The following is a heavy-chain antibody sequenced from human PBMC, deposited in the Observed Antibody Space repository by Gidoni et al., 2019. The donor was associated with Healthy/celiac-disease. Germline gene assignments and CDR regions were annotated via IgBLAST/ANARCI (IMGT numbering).Heavy chain of an antibody. CDR3: AREGGMVPFDY. V-gene: IGHV3-30-3*01. Sequence: QVQLVESGGGVVQPGRSLRLSCAAAGFTFSSYAMLWVRQAPGKGLEWVAVISYDGSNKYYADSVKGRFTISRDNSKNTLYLQMNSLRAEDTAVYYCAREGGMVPFDYWGQGTLVTVSS. CDR1: GFTFSSYA. D-gene: IGHD2-8*01. J-gene: IGHJ4*02. CDR2: ISYDGSNK.